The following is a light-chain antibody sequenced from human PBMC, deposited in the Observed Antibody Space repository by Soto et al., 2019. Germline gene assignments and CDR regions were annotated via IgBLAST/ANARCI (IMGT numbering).Light chain of an antibody. J-gene: IGKJ1*01. CDR1: QSVSSN. CDR3: QQRRT. Sequence: EIVMTQSPATLSVSPGERATLSCRASQSVSSNLAWYQQKPGQAPRLLIYGAYTRATGIPARFSGSGSGTEFTLTISSLQSEDFAVYYCQQRRTFGQGTKVEIK. CDR2: GAY. V-gene: IGKV3-15*01.